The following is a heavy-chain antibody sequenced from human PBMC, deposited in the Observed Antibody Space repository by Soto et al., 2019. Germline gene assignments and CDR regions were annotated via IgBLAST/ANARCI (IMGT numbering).Heavy chain of an antibody. CDR1: GVSVSRTYW. CDR2: IYHSGSA. D-gene: IGHD6-13*01. V-gene: IGHV4-4*02. Sequence: SETLSLTCDVSGVSVSRTYWWSWVRQPPGKGLEWIGEIYHSGSANYNPSLKSRVTISVDNSKNQFSLNLNSVTAADTAVYYCARYNAASGTYYFDYWGQGTLVTVS. CDR3: ARYNAASGTYYFDY. J-gene: IGHJ4*02.